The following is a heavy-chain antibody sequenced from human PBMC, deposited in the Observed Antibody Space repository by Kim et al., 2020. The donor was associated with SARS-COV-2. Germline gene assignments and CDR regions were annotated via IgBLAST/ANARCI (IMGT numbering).Heavy chain of an antibody. J-gene: IGHJ6*04. CDR3: ASRSPPARYNGMDV. Sequence: GGSLRLSCAASGFTFRTYDMNWVRQAPGKGLEWVSSISGSSGHIYYADSVRGRFVVSRDNSKTSLYLQMDSLRAEDTAVYYCASRSPPARYNGMDVWGKG. D-gene: IGHD3-9*01. CDR1: GFTFRTYD. V-gene: IGHV3-21*01. CDR2: ISGSSGHI.